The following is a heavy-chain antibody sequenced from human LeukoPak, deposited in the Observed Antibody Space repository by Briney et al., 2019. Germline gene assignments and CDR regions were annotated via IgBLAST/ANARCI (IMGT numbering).Heavy chain of an antibody. V-gene: IGHV4-30-4*01. J-gene: IGHJ4*02. D-gene: IGHD6-13*01. Sequence: SETLSLTCTVSGGSISSGDYYWSWIRQPPGKGLEWIGYIYNNGRTYYNPSLKSRVTISVDTSKNLFSLKVSSVTAADAAGYYCARGRSSSCSSFDCWGQGTLVTVSS. CDR3: ARGRSSSCSSFDC. CDR1: GGSISSGDYY. CDR2: IYNNGRT.